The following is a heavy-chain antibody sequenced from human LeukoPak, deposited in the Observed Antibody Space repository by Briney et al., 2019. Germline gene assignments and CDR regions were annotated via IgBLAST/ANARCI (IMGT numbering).Heavy chain of an antibody. Sequence: GGSLRLSCAASGFTFSFYAVYWVRQAPGKGLEWVSAISGSGGSTSYADSVKGRFTISRDNSKNTLYLQMNSLRAEDTAVYYCAKGEGAMVRGIVDYWGQGTLVTVSS. CDR3: AKGEGAMVRGIVDY. D-gene: IGHD3-10*01. V-gene: IGHV3-23*01. J-gene: IGHJ4*02. CDR2: ISGSGGST. CDR1: GFTFSFYA.